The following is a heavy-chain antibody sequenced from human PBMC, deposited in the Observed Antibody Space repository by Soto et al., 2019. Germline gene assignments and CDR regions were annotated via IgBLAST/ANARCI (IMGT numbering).Heavy chain of an antibody. D-gene: IGHD3-22*01. CDR2: VTPIFGTV. V-gene: IGHV1-69*13. J-gene: IGHJ4*02. Sequence: ASVKVSCKASGYTFTSYGISWVRQAPGQGLEWMGGVTPIFGTVSYAQKFQGRVTITADESTSTAYMELSSLRSDDTAVYYCATPKGGRPVYDSTGYFSNWGQGTQVTVSS. CDR1: GYTFTSYG. CDR3: ATPKGGRPVYDSTGYFSN.